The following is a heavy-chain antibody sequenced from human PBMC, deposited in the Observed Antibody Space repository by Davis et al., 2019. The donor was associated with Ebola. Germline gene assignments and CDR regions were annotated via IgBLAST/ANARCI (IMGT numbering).Heavy chain of an antibody. J-gene: IGHJ4*02. CDR3: ARAAEELRFLEWLGCADY. D-gene: IGHD3-3*01. CDR2: ISGSGGST. CDR1: GFTFSSYA. V-gene: IGHV3-23*01. Sequence: PGGSLRLSCAASGFTFSSYAMSWVRQAPGKGLEWVSAISGSGGSTYYADSVKGRFTISRDNSKNTLYLQMNSLRAEDTAVYYCARAAEELRFLEWLGCADYWGQGTLVTVSS.